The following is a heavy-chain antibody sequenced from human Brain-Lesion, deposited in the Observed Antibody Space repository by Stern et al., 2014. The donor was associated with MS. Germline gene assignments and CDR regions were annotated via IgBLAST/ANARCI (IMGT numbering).Heavy chain of an antibody. Sequence: KESGPGLVKPSETLSLTCTVAGGSVSSTSYAWAWIRQPPGKGLEWIGTIYYSGNTYYSPSLTRRLTISLDTSKNPFSLQLRSVTAADTAVYYCAGEEDIRYCSGGSCTGNWFDPWGQGTLVTVSS. CDR2: IYYSGNT. CDR1: GGSVSSTSYA. CDR3: AGEEDIRYCSGGSCTGNWFDP. D-gene: IGHD2-15*01. V-gene: IGHV4-39*01. J-gene: IGHJ5*02.